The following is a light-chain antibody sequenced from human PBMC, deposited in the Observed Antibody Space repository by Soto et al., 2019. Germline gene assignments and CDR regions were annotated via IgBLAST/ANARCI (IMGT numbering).Light chain of an antibody. CDR1: QHVSSN. V-gene: IGKV3-15*01. CDR2: RAS. J-gene: IGKJ2*01. Sequence: EIVMTQSPATLSVSPGGSATLSCRASQHVSSNFAWYRQKPGQAPTLLIYRASTRPTGIPARFSGSGSGTEFTLTISSLQSEGFAVYYCQQYNNWPYTFGQGTKLELK. CDR3: QQYNNWPYT.